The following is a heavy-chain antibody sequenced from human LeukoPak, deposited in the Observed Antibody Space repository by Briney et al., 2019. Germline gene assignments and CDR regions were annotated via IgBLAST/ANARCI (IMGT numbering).Heavy chain of an antibody. J-gene: IGHJ2*01. CDR1: GYTFTSYG. CDR3: ARDSEGYCSGGSCRSYWYFDL. D-gene: IGHD2-15*01. Sequence: GASVKVSCKASGYTFTSYGISWVRQAPGQGLEWMGWISAYNGNTNYAQKLQGRVTMTTDTSTSTAYMELRSLRSDDTAVYYYARDSEGYCSGGSCRSYWYFDLWGRGTLVTVSS. CDR2: ISAYNGNT. V-gene: IGHV1-18*01.